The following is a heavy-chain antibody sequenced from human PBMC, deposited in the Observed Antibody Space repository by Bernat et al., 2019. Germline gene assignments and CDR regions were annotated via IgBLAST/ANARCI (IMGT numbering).Heavy chain of an antibody. V-gene: IGHV1-2*04. J-gene: IGHJ4*02. D-gene: IGHD6-13*01. CDR3: ARDAYSSRWYVPYYFDY. Sequence: QVQLVQSGAEVKKPGASVKVSCKASGYTFTGYYMHWVRQAPGQGLEWMGWINPNSGGTNYAQKFQGWVTMTRDTSISTAYMELSRLRSDDTAVYYCARDAYSSRWYVPYYFDYWGQGTLVTVSS. CDR1: GYTFTGYY. CDR2: INPNSGGT.